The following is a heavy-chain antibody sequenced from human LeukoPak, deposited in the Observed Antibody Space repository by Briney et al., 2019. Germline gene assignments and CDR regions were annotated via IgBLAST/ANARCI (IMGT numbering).Heavy chain of an antibody. CDR2: IYYLGST. Sequence: PSETLSLTCSVSGGSISSYYWSWVRQPPGKGLEWIGYIYYLGSTNYSPSLKSRVTISVDTSKNQFSLKLNSVTAADTAVYYCARSGTYYNNWFDPWGQGTLVTVSS. V-gene: IGHV4-59*08. J-gene: IGHJ5*02. D-gene: IGHD3-10*01. CDR1: GGSISSYY. CDR3: ARSGTYYNNWFDP.